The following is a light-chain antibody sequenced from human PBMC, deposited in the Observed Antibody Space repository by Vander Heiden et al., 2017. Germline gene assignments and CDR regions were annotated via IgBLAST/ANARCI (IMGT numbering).Light chain of an antibody. CDR1: QTISSY. CDR3: QQNDNTPFT. Sequence: ILPCRASQTISSYLNWYQQKPGKAPKVLLSAASRLQSGVPSRFSGSGSGTDFTLTINSLQPEDFATYYCQQNDNTPFTFGHGTKVDIK. V-gene: IGKV1-39*01. J-gene: IGKJ3*01. CDR2: AAS.